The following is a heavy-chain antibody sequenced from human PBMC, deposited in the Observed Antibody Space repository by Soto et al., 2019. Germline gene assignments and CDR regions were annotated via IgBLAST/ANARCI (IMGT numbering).Heavy chain of an antibody. J-gene: IGHJ4*02. CDR2: IYYSGST. CDR1: GGSISSYY. CDR3: ARRYGGNLDY. V-gene: IGHV4-59*08. Sequence: PSETLSLTCTVSGGSISSYYWSWVRQPPGKGLEWIGYIYYSGSTNYNPSLKSRVTISVDTSKNQFSLKLSSVTAADTAVYYCARRYGGNLDYWGQGTLVTVSS. D-gene: IGHD1-26*01.